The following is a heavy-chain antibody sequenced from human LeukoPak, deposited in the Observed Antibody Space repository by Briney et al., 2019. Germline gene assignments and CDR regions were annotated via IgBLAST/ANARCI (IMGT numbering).Heavy chain of an antibody. CDR3: AREYYDSSGRIYAFDI. CDR1: GYTFTDYY. Sequence: ASVKVSCKASGYTFTDYYMHWVRQAPGQGLEWMGWIDPHSGGTNYAQKFQGRVTMTRDTSISTAYMELSRLRSDDTAVYYCAREYYDSSGRIYAFDIWGQGTMVTVSS. CDR2: IDPHSGGT. V-gene: IGHV1-2*02. J-gene: IGHJ3*02. D-gene: IGHD3-22*01.